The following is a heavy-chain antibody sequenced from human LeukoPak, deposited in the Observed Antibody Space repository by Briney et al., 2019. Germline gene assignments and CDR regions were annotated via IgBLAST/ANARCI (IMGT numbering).Heavy chain of an antibody. D-gene: IGHD3-22*01. CDR2: INPNSGGT. Sequence: ASVKVSCKASGYTFTRYYMHWVRQAPGQGLEWMGWINPNSGGTNYAQKFQRRVTMTRDTSISTAYMELSRLRSDDTAVYYCTTDGHYYDSSGRIPWFDPWGQGTLVTVSS. CDR1: GYTFTRYY. V-gene: IGHV1-2*02. J-gene: IGHJ5*02. CDR3: TTDGHYYDSSGRIPWFDP.